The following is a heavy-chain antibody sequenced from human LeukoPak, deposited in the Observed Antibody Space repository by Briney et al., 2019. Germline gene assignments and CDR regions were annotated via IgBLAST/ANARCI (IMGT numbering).Heavy chain of an antibody. Sequence: PGRSLRLSCAASGFTFSSYWMHWVRQAPGKGLVWVSRINSDGSSTSYADSVKGRFTISRDNAKNTLYLQMNSLRAEDTAVYYCARVGGYYYYYGMDVWGQGTTVTVSS. CDR1: GFTFSSYW. J-gene: IGHJ6*02. V-gene: IGHV3-74*01. CDR3: ARVGGYYYYYGMDV. CDR2: INSDGSST.